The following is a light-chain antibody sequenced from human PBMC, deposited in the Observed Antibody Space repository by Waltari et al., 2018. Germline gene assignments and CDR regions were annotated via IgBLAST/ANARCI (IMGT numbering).Light chain of an antibody. J-gene: IGLJ2*01. V-gene: IGLV2-14*03. Sequence: QSALTQPASVSGSPGQSITISCTGTSSDIGGYNYVSWYQQDPGKAPKLIIYDVSNRLPGVSSRFSGSMSGNTASLTISVLQAEDEANYYCSSYIDSSTLELFGGGTSLTVL. CDR2: DVS. CDR3: SSYIDSSTLEL. CDR1: SSDIGGYNY.